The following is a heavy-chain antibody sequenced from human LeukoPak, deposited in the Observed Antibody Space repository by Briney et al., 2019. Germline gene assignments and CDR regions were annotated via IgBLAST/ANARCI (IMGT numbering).Heavy chain of an antibody. CDR1: GFTFSSYS. D-gene: IGHD2-15*01. CDR2: ISSSSSYI. J-gene: IGHJ4*02. CDR3: ARIYCSGGSCYSVYFDY. V-gene: IGHV3-21*01. Sequence: GGPLRLSCAASGFTFSSYSMNWVRQAPGKGLEWVSSISSSSSYIYYADSVKGRFTISRDNAKNSLYLQMNSLRAEDTAVYYCARIYCSGGSCYSVYFDYWGQGTLVTVSS.